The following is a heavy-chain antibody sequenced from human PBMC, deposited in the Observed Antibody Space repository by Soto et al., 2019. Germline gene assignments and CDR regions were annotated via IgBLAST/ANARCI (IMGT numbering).Heavy chain of an antibody. CDR3: ARDMIPAAISYRYYAMDV. J-gene: IGHJ6*02. Sequence: QVQLVQSGAEVKKPGSSVKVSCTASGGTFSNYAFSWVRQVPGQGLEWMGGIIPIFETTNYAQKFQGRVTITADESTSTTYMELSSLSSEDTAVFFCARDMIPAAISYRYYAMDVWGQGTTVTFSS. CDR1: GGTFSNYA. D-gene: IGHD2-2*01. CDR2: IIPIFETT. V-gene: IGHV1-69*01.